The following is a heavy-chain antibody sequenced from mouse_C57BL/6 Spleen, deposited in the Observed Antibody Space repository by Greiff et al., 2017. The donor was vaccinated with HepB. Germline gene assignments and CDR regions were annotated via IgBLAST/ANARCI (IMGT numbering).Heavy chain of an antibody. J-gene: IGHJ2*01. V-gene: IGHV5-6-3*01. CDR1: GFTFSSYG. Sequence: EVQGVESGGGLVQPGGSLKLSCAASGFTFSSYGMSWVRQTPDKRLELVATINSNGGSTYYPDSVKGRFTSSRDNAKNTQYLQMSSLKSEDTAMYYCARMARTINWGQGTTLTVSS. CDR3: ARMARTIN. CDR2: INSNGGST.